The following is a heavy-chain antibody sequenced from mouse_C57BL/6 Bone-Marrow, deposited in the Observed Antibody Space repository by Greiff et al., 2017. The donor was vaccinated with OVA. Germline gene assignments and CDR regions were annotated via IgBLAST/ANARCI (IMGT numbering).Heavy chain of an antibody. CDR2: IDPEDGET. CDR1: GFNIKDYY. D-gene: IGHD3-1*01. Sequence: EVQRVESGAELVKPGASVKLSCTASGFNIKDYYMHWVKQRTEQGLEWIGRIDPEDGETKYAPKFQGKATITADTSSNTAYLQLSSLTSADTAVYYGARVDRGSWYFDVWGTGTTVTVSS. CDR3: ARVDRGSWYFDV. V-gene: IGHV14-2*01. J-gene: IGHJ1*03.